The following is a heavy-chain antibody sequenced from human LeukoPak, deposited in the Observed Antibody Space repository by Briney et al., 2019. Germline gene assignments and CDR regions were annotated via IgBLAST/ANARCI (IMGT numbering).Heavy chain of an antibody. Sequence: GASVKVSCKASGYTFTGYYIHWVRQAPGQGLEWMGWINSNSGGTNYAQKFQGRVTMTRDTSISTAYMELSRLRSDDTAVYYCARDPAAAIFDYWGQGTLVTVSS. V-gene: IGHV1-2*02. D-gene: IGHD2-2*01. J-gene: IGHJ4*02. CDR3: ARDPAAAIFDY. CDR2: INSNSGGT. CDR1: GYTFTGYY.